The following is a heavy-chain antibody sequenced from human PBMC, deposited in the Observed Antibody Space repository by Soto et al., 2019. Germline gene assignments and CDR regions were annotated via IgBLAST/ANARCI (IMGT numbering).Heavy chain of an antibody. CDR3: TTSSSGTGADYYYYGMDV. V-gene: IGHV3-15*07. CDR1: GFTFSNAW. Sequence: EVQLVESGGGLVKPGASLRLSCAASGFTFSNAWMNWVRQAPGKGLEWVGRIKSKTYGGTTDYAAPVKGRFTISRDDSKNPLYLPMNSLKTEDTAVYYCTTSSSGTGADYYYYGMDVWGQGTTVTVSS. J-gene: IGHJ6*02. CDR2: IKSKTYGGTT. D-gene: IGHD1-26*01.